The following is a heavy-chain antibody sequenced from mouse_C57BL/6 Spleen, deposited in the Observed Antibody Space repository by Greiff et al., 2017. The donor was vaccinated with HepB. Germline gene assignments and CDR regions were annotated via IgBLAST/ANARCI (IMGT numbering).Heavy chain of an antibody. V-gene: IGHV1-82*01. CDR1: GYAFSSSW. Sequence: QVQLQQSGPELVKPGASVKISCKASGYAFSSSWMNWVKQRPGKGLEWIGRIYPGDGDTNYNGKFKGKATLTADKSSSTAYMQLSSLTSEDSAVYICALTGTNYFDYWGQGTTLTVSS. CDR2: IYPGDGDT. CDR3: ALTGTNYFDY. J-gene: IGHJ2*01. D-gene: IGHD4-1*01.